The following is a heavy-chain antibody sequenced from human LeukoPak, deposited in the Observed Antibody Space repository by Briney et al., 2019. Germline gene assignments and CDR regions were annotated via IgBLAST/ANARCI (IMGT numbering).Heavy chain of an antibody. D-gene: IGHD1-26*01. CDR1: GGSVSSGSFY. Sequence: SETLSLTRTVSGGSVSSGSFYWSGIRQPPGKGLEWIGYIYYSGSTNYNPSLKSRVTISLDASKNQFSLKLSSVTAADTAVYYCASKKGSGSPFDSWGQGTLVTVSS. V-gene: IGHV4-61*01. J-gene: IGHJ4*02. CDR3: ASKKGSGSPFDS. CDR2: IYYSGST.